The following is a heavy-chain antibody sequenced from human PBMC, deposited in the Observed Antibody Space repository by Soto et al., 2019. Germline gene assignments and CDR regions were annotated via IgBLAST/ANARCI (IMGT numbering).Heavy chain of an antibody. CDR3: ARAYYDFWSGLYYYYYYMDV. Sequence: QVQLQQWGAGLLKPSETLSLTCAVYGGSFSGYYWSWIRQPPGKGLEWIGEINHSGSTNYNPSLKSLVPISVDSSKNQFSLKLSSVTAADTAVYYCARAYYDFWSGLYYYYYYMDVWGKGTTVTVSS. J-gene: IGHJ6*03. CDR1: GGSFSGYY. CDR2: INHSGST. V-gene: IGHV4-34*01. D-gene: IGHD3-3*01.